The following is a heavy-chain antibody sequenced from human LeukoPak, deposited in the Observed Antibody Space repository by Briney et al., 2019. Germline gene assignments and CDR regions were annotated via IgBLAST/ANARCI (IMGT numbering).Heavy chain of an antibody. CDR1: GFTFSSYD. CDR2: IGTAGDT. J-gene: IGHJ3*02. D-gene: IGHD3-22*01. CDR3: ARVLKDYYDSSGYHDAFDI. V-gene: IGHV3-13*01. Sequence: GGSLRLSCAASGFTFSSYDMHWVRQATGKGLEWVSAIGTAGDTYYPGSVKGRFTIFRENAKNSLYLQMNSLRAGDTAVYYCARVLKDYYDSSGYHDAFDIWGQGTMVTVSS.